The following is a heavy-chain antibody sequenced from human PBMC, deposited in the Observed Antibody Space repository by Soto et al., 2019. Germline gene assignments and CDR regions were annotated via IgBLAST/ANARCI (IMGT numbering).Heavy chain of an antibody. J-gene: IGHJ4*02. CDR3: ARAPARYYYDSSGYYYGDYFDY. CDR2: IYHSGST. CDR1: GDSISSGGYS. Sequence: QLQLQESGSGLVKPSQTLSLTCAVSGDSISSGGYSWSWIRQPPGKGLEWIGYIYHSGSTYYNPSLKSRVTFSVDRSKNQFSLNLSSVTAADTALYYCARAPARYYYDSSGYYYGDYFDYWGQGTLVTVSS. D-gene: IGHD3-22*01. V-gene: IGHV4-30-2*01.